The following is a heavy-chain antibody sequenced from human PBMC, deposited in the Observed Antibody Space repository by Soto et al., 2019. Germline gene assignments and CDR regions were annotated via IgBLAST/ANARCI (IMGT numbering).Heavy chain of an antibody. J-gene: IGHJ4*02. D-gene: IGHD6-13*01. V-gene: IGHV2-5*02. CDR3: AHYSSTSSFDY. CDR1: GFSLSTSGMG. Sequence: QITLKESGPTLVKPTQTFTLTCTFSGFSLSTSGMGVGWIRQPPGKALEWLALIYWDDDKRYSPSLKRRLTITKDTSKGQGVLTMTNMDPVDTATGYCAHYSSTSSFDYWGQGTLVTVSS. CDR2: IYWDDDK.